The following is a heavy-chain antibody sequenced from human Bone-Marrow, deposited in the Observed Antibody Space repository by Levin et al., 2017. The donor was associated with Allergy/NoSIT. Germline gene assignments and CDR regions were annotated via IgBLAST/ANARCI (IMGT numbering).Heavy chain of an antibody. CDR3: ATCGYSYGSPNFYFNALEV. CDR2: IIPMFGKP. CDR1: GGTSTTSG. J-gene: IGHJ3*01. Sequence: ASVKVSCKASGGTSTTSGIMWVRQAPGQGLEWIGGIIPMFGKPYYAQKFQGRVIITADDPMTTDDSTATAYLELSSLRPDDTAVYYCATCGYSYGSPNFYFNALEVWGRGTMVTVSS. D-gene: IGHD5-18*01. V-gene: IGHV1-69*05.